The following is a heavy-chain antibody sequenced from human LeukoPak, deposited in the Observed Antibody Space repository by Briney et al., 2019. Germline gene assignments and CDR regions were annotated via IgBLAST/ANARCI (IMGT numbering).Heavy chain of an antibody. CDR1: GFTFSSYA. CDR2: ISSSSSYI. J-gene: IGHJ6*04. Sequence: GGSLRLSCAASGFTFSSYAMSWVRRAPGKGLEWVSSISSSSSYIYYADSVKGRFTISRDNAKNSVYLQMNSLRVEDMAVYYCARDPGGYSSGGELDVWGKGTTVTVSS. V-gene: IGHV3-21*01. CDR3: ARDPGGYSSGGELDV. D-gene: IGHD6-19*01.